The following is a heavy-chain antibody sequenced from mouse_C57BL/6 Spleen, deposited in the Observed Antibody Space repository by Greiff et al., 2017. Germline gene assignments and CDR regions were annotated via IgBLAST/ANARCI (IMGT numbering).Heavy chain of an antibody. CDR1: GYAFSSSW. CDR2: IYPGDGDT. J-gene: IGHJ4*01. V-gene: IGHV1-82*01. Sequence: QVQLQQSGPELVKPGASVKISCKASGYAFSSSWMNWVKQRPGKGLEWIGRIYPGDGDTNYNGKFKGKATLTADKSSSTAYMQLSSLTSEDSAVYFCARSYGSSYVRGAMDYWGQGTSVTVSS. D-gene: IGHD1-1*01. CDR3: ARSYGSSYVRGAMDY.